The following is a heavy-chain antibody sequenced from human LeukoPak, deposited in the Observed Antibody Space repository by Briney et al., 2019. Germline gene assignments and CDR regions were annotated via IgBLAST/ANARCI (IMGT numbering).Heavy chain of an antibody. Sequence: GGSLRLSCAASGFLASSNYISWVRQPPGNGLERVSVMYSGGAIHYADSVKGRFTISRDNSKNTLYLQMNSLRAEDTAMYFCARGHSSGNPDSFDYWGQGTLVIVSS. D-gene: IGHD6-19*01. CDR2: MYSGGAI. J-gene: IGHJ4*02. CDR3: ARGHSSGNPDSFDY. V-gene: IGHV3-53*01. CDR1: GFLASSNY.